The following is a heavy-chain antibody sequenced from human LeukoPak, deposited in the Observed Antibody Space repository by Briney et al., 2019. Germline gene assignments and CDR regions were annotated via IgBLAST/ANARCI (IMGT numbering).Heavy chain of an antibody. D-gene: IGHD6-19*01. V-gene: IGHV1-18*04. Sequence: ASVKVSCKASGYTFSNYGISWVRQAPGLGLEWMGWTSYNGNTNYAQKFQDRVTMTTDTSTTTAYMELRSLESDDTAGYYCARHSGSGWQALGYWGQGTLVTVSS. CDR3: ARHSGSGWQALGY. J-gene: IGHJ4*02. CDR2: TSYNGNT. CDR1: GYTFSNYG.